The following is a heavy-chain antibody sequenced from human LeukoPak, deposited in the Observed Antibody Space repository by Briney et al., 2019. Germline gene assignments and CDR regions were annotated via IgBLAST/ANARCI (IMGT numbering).Heavy chain of an antibody. Sequence: SETLSLTCAVYGGSFSGYYWSWIRQPPGKGLEWIGEINHSGSTNYNPSLKSRLTISVDTSKNQFSLKLSSVTAADTALYYCATIEYTYGPFDHGGQGTLVAVSS. V-gene: IGHV4-34*01. J-gene: IGHJ4*02. CDR3: ATIEYTYGPFDH. CDR1: GGSFSGYY. CDR2: INHSGST. D-gene: IGHD5-18*01.